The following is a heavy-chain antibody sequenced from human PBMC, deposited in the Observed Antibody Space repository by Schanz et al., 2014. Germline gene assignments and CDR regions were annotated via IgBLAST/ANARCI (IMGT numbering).Heavy chain of an antibody. V-gene: IGHV3-30*02. Sequence: QVQLVESGGGVVQPGGSLRLSCAASGFTFSSSGMHWVRQAPGKGLEWVAFIPSDESNKYYIDSVKGQFTISRDNSREKMFLQTNTLSPDDTDVYYCAKDEGYNYGSIFDYWGQGTLVTVSS. CDR2: IPSDESNK. CDR1: GFTFSSSG. CDR3: AKDEGYNYGSIFDY. J-gene: IGHJ4*02. D-gene: IGHD5-18*01.